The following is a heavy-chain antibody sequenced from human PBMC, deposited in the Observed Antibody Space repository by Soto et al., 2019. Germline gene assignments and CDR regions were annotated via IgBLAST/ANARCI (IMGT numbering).Heavy chain of an antibody. CDR3: AKNGCINGVCYVDY. CDR1: GFSFNTYD. CDR2: ISHDGSNE. D-gene: IGHD2-8*01. Sequence: QVQMVESGGGVVQPGRSLRLSCAASGFSFNTYDMHWVRQAPGKGLEWVAVISHDGSNEYYGDSVRGRFTISRDNSKNTLNLQMNSLRAEDTAVYYCAKNGCINGVCYVDYWGQGTLVTVSS. J-gene: IGHJ4*02. V-gene: IGHV3-30*18.